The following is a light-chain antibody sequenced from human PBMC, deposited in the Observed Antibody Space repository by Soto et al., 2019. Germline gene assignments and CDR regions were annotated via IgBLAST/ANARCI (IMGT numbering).Light chain of an antibody. Sequence: IVMTQSPFTLSVSPGERATLSCRASHNVSRSLAWYQQKPGQSPSLLIYGTSTRAGGVSARFSGGGSGTEFTLTITSLQSEDFAVYYCHQYNGWPRTFGQGTKVDIK. CDR1: HNVSRS. V-gene: IGKV3-15*01. J-gene: IGKJ1*01. CDR3: HQYNGWPRT. CDR2: GTS.